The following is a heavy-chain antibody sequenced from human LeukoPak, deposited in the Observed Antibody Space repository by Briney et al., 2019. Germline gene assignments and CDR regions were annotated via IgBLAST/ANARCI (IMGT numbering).Heavy chain of an antibody. D-gene: IGHD5-18*01. V-gene: IGHV1-46*01. Sequence: ASVKVSCKASGYTFTSYYMHWVRQAPGQGLEWMGIINPSGGSTSYAQKFQGRVTMTRDMSTSTVYMELSSLRSEDTAVYYCARSSLSIQLGETWGQGTLVTVSS. CDR3: ARSSLSIQLGET. J-gene: IGHJ5*02. CDR1: GYTFTSYY. CDR2: INPSGGST.